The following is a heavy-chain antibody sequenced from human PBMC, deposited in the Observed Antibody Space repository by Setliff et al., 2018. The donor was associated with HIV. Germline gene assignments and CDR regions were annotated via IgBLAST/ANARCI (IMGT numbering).Heavy chain of an antibody. CDR2: ISGSTI. Sequence: PGGSLRLSCAASGFTFSSYAMSWVRQAPGKGLEWVSAISGSTIYYAESVKGRFTISRDNAKNSLYLQMNSLRVEDTAVYYCAKDCDYFDSSAYYDALDMWGQGTMVTVSS. CDR3: AKDCDYFDSSAYYDALDM. D-gene: IGHD3-22*01. J-gene: IGHJ3*02. CDR1: GFTFSSYA. V-gene: IGHV3-23*01.